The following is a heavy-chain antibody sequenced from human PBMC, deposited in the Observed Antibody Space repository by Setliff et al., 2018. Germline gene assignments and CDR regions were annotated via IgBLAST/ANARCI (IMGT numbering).Heavy chain of an antibody. CDR3: ARDGGGDSDAFDI. CDR2: INPSSGAT. CDR1: GYTFTSYG. D-gene: IGHD3-16*01. V-gene: IGHV1-2*06. J-gene: IGHJ3*02. Sequence: ASVKVSCKASGYTFTSYGIGWVRQAPGQGLEWMGRINPSSGATIYAQKFQGRVTMTSDTSISTAYMELGRLRSDDTAVYFCARDGGGDSDAFDIWGQGTMVTVSS.